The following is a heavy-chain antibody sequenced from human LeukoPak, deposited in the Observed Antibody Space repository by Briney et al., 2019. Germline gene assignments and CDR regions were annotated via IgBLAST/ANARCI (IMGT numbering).Heavy chain of an antibody. J-gene: IGHJ6*02. CDR2: IYYSGST. D-gene: IGHD3-16*01. CDR1: GGSISSSSYY. Sequence: PSETLSLTCTVSGGSISSSSYYWGWIRQPPGKGLEWIGSIYYSGSTYYNPSLKSRVTISVDTSKNQFSLKLSSVTAADTAVYYCARDLDLGCYGMDVWGQGTTVTVSS. CDR3: ARDLDLGCYGMDV. V-gene: IGHV4-39*07.